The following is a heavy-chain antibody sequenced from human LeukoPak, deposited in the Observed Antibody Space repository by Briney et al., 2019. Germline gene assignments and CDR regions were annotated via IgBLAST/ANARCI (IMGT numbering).Heavy chain of an antibody. J-gene: IGHJ3*02. Sequence: GGSLRLSCAASGFTFSTYWMHWVRQAPGKGLVWVSRINSDGSSTEYADAVKGRFTISRDSAKNTLYLQMNSLRAEDTAMYYCARDKYGGNSNAFDIWGQGTMVTVSS. CDR3: ARDKYGGNSNAFDI. V-gene: IGHV3-74*03. D-gene: IGHD4-23*01. CDR1: GFTFSTYW. CDR2: INSDGSST.